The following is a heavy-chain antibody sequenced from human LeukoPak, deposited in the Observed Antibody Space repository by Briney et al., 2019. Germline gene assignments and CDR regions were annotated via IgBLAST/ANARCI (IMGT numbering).Heavy chain of an antibody. CDR2: ISSSGSTI. J-gene: IGHJ4*02. V-gene: IGHV3-48*03. CDR3: AREGIAAAAIDY. CDR1: GFTFSSYE. Sequence: GGSLRLSCAASGFTFSSYEMNWVRQAPGKGLEWVSYISSSGSTIYYADSVKGRFTISRDNAKNSLYLQMNSLRAEDTAVYYCAREGIAAAAIDYWGQGTLVTVSS. D-gene: IGHD6-13*01.